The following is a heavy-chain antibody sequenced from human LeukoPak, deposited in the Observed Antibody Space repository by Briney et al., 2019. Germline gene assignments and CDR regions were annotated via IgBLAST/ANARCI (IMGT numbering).Heavy chain of an antibody. V-gene: IGHV3-23*01. D-gene: IGHD3-9*01. CDR2: IIPVGGRI. CDR3: VSERDSDPRCFYFS. Sequence: GSLLIFCSASGVSFIAYVMTCVRHDPGEELVWVSSIIPVGGRISYADSVRGRFTISRDDSQNILYFQMNTLGVGDTAVYYCVSERDSDPRCFYFSGGQGTRVTVSS. CDR1: GVSFIAYV. J-gene: IGHJ1*01.